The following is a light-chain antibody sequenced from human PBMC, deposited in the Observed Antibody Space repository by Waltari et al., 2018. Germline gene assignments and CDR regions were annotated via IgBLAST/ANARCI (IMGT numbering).Light chain of an antibody. CDR1: SGSIASNY. CDR3: SSYTSLTNLFVV. J-gene: IGLJ2*01. V-gene: IGLV6-57*03. CDR2: EDN. Sequence: NFMLTQPHSVSESPGKTVTISCTRSSGSIASNYVQWYQQRPGSAPTTVIYEDNQRPSGVPDRFSGSIDSSSNSASLTISGLKTEDEADYNCSSYTSLTNLFVVFGGGTKVTDL.